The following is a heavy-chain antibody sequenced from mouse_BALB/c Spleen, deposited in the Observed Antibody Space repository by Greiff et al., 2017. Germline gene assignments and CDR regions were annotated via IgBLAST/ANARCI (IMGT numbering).Heavy chain of an antibody. Sequence: EVQRVESGGGLVKPGGSLKLSCAASGFTFSSYAMSWVRQTPEKRLEWVASISSGGSTYYPDSVKGRFTISRDNARNILYLQMSSLRSEDTAMYYCASLRPHWYFDVWGAGTTVTVSS. V-gene: IGHV5-6-5*01. CDR3: ASLRPHWYFDV. CDR1: GFTFSSYA. J-gene: IGHJ1*01. CDR2: ISSGGST.